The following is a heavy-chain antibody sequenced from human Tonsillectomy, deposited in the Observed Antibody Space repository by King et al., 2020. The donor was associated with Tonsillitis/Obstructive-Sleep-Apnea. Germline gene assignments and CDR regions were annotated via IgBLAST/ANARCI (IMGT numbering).Heavy chain of an antibody. CDR1: GYSFTNYW. D-gene: IGHD3-3*01. V-gene: IGHV5-10-1*03. CDR3: ARSSCNYDCWRYGMDV. Sequence: VQLVESGAEVTKPGESLRISCRGSGYSFTNYWISWVRQMPGKGLEWMGRFYPSYSYTHYSPSFQGHVTISADKSIITAYLQGSSLKASDTAMYYCARSSCNYDCWRYGMDVWGQGTTVTVSS. CDR2: FYPSYSYT. J-gene: IGHJ6*02.